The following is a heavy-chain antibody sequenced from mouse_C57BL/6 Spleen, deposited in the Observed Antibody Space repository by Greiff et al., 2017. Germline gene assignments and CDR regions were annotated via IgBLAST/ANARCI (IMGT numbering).Heavy chain of an antibody. D-gene: IGHD3-3*01. CDR3: ARSGLYAMDY. CDR2: IYPGDGAT. V-gene: IGHV1-80*01. CDR1: GYAFSSYW. J-gene: IGHJ4*01. Sequence: VQLQQSGAELVKPGASVKISCKASGYAFSSYWMNWVKQRPGKGLEWIGQIYPGDGATNYNGKFKGKATLTADKSSSTAYLQLSSLTSEDSAVYFCARSGLYAMDYWGQGTSVTVSS.